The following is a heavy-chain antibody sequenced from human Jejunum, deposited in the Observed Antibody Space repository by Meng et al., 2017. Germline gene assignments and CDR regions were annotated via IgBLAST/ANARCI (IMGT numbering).Heavy chain of an antibody. D-gene: IGHD3-10*01. CDR2: ISYSGSP. CDR1: GGPISGSYDY. Sequence: QLQLQESGAGLVKASETLSLTCSVPGGPISGSYDYWGWIRQPPGKGLDWTGTISYSGSPYYNPSLTSRVTISMDTSKNQFSLKLSSVAAADTAVYYCARHFSGSGTWFFDSWGQGVLVTVSS. J-gene: IGHJ4*02. CDR3: ARHFSGSGTWFFDS. V-gene: IGHV4-39*01.